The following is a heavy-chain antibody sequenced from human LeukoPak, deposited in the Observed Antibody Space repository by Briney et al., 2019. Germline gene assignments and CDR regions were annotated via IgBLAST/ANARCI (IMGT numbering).Heavy chain of an antibody. CDR1: GVTFSNFD. CDR2: ISTMSSTK. V-gene: IGHV3-48*02. D-gene: IGHD4-17*01. J-gene: IGHJ4*02. CDR3: ARGKIGYYYGDSDGF. Sequence: GGSLRLSCAVSGVTFSNFDMNWVRQAPGKGLEWVSYISTMSSTKYYADSVKGRFTISRDSAQNSLYLQMNSLRDEDTAIYYCARGKIGYYYGDSDGFWGQGTLVTVSS.